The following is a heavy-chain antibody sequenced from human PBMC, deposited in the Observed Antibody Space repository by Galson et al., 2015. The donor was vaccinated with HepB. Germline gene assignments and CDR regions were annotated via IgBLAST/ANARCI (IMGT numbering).Heavy chain of an antibody. CDR3: AAQELFLAAPLDY. Sequence: SVKVSCKVSGYTLTELSMHWVRQAPGKGLEWMGGFDPEDGETIYAQKFQGRVTMTEDTSTDTAYMELSSLRSEDTAVYYCAAQELFLAAPLDYWGQGTLVTVSS. D-gene: IGHD6-13*01. V-gene: IGHV1-24*01. J-gene: IGHJ4*02. CDR2: FDPEDGET. CDR1: GYTLTELS.